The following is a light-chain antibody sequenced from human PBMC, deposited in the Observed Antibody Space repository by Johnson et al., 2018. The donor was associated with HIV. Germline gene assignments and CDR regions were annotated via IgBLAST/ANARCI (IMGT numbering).Light chain of an antibody. CDR2: DND. J-gene: IGLJ1*01. Sequence: QSVLTQSPSVSAAPGQKVTISCSGSSSNIGNNYVSWYQHLPRTAPKLLIYDNDKRPLGIPDRFSGSKSGTSATLGITGLQTGDEADYYCGTWDNSLIPGAGFGTGTKVTVL. V-gene: IGLV1-51*01. CDR3: GTWDNSLIPGAG. CDR1: SSNIGNNY.